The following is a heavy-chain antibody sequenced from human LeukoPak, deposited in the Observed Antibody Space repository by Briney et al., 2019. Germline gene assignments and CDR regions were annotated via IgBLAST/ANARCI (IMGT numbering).Heavy chain of an antibody. CDR1: GFTFRTSA. Sequence: GGSLRLSCAASGFTFRTSAFSWVRQSPGRGLEWVSTVGTDSDTYYADSVKGRFTISRDSSKNTVYLQMTGLRADDTAVYYCAKKTPGIHPFDSWGQGTLVTVSP. J-gene: IGHJ4*02. CDR3: AKKTPGIHPFDS. CDR2: VGTDSDT. D-gene: IGHD6-13*01. V-gene: IGHV3-23*01.